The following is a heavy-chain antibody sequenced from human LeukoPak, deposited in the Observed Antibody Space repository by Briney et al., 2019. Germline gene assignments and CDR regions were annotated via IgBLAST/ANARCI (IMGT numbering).Heavy chain of an antibody. Sequence: SETLSLTCAVYGGSFSGYYWSWIRQPPGKGLEWIGEINHSGSTNYNPSLKSRVTISVDTSKNQFSLKLSSVTAADTAVYYCARHLARKRYGSGSYNYWGQGTLVTVSS. CDR2: INHSGST. CDR1: GGSFSGYY. J-gene: IGHJ4*02. CDR3: ARHLARKRYGSGSYNY. V-gene: IGHV4-34*01. D-gene: IGHD3-10*01.